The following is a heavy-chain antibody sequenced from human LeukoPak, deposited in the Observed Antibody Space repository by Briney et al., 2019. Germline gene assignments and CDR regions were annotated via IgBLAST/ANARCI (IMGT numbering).Heavy chain of an antibody. Sequence: GGSLRLSCAASGFTFSSYSMNWVRQAPGKGLEWVSSIASRSTYIYYADSVKGRFTISRDNAKNSLYLQMNSLRAEDTAVYYCAKAGAGTKDCSSISCQDYYYYFFGMDVWGQGTTVTVAS. CDR2: IASRSTYI. D-gene: IGHD2-2*01. J-gene: IGHJ6*02. CDR3: AKAGAGTKDCSSISCQDYYYYFFGMDV. CDR1: GFTFSSYS. V-gene: IGHV3-21*01.